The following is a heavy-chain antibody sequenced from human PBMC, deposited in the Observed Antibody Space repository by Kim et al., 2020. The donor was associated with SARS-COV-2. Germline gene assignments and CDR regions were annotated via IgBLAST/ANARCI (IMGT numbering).Heavy chain of an antibody. CDR3: ARDIYAIFGAYLDH. Sequence: GGSLRLSCAASGFTFDNYAMHWVRQAPGKGLEWVSGISWDSGSLAYADSVKGRFTISRDNAKNSLYLQMNSLRAGDTALYYCARDIYAIFGAYLDHWGQGTLVTVSS. CDR1: GFTFDNYA. CDR2: ISWDSGSL. J-gene: IGHJ1*01. V-gene: IGHV3-9*01. D-gene: IGHD3-3*01.